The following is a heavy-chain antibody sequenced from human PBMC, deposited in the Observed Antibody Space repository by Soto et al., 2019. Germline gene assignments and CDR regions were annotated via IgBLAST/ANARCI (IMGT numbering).Heavy chain of an antibody. CDR1: GYTFTSYD. V-gene: IGHV1-8*01. CDR3: ARVNDYGDYGGYYYYYGMDV. Sequence: QVQLVQSGAEVKKPGASVKVSCKASGYTFTSYDINWVRQATGQGLEWMGWMNPNSGNTGYAQKFQGRVSMTRNTSISTAYMELSSLRSEDTAVYYCARVNDYGDYGGYYYYYGMDVWGQGTTVTVSS. D-gene: IGHD4-17*01. J-gene: IGHJ6*02. CDR2: MNPNSGNT.